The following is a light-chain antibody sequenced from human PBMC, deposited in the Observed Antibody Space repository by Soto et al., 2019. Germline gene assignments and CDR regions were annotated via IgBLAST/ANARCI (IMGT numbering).Light chain of an antibody. J-gene: IGKJ4*01. CDR1: QTISSW. V-gene: IGKV1-5*03. CDR2: KAS. Sequence: DIQMTQSPSTLSASVGDRVTITCRASQTISSWLAWYQQRPGKAPKRLIYKASASESGVPSRFSGSGSGTEFTLTISSLQPEDFGRYYCQQYKSYPLTFGGGTKVEIK. CDR3: QQYKSYPLT.